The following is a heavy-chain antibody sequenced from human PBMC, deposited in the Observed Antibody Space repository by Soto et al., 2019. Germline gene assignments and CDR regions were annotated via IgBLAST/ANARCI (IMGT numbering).Heavy chain of an antibody. Sequence: QEQLEESGGGVVQPGRSLRLSCAASGFSFSTYGIHWVRQAPGKGLEWVSLISNDGSNKYYADSVKGRFTISRDNSKDTVHLQMNSLRTEDTAVYYCAKHHDSSWLLPRFLYHYGMDVWGQGTTVTVSS. V-gene: IGHV3-30*18. CDR2: ISNDGSNK. CDR1: GFSFSTYG. J-gene: IGHJ6*02. D-gene: IGHD3-22*01. CDR3: AKHHDSSWLLPRFLYHYGMDV.